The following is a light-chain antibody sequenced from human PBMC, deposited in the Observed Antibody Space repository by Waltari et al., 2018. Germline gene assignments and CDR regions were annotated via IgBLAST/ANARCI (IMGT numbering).Light chain of an antibody. Sequence: DIVMTQSPESLAVSLGERATITCKSSQSVLHSSNKKNYFAWYQQKPGQPPKLLIYWASTRKSGVPDRFSGSGSGTECALTISSLQAEYVAVCDCEEFQSHLRTFGQGTKVEI. V-gene: IGKV4-1*01. J-gene: IGKJ1*01. CDR2: WAS. CDR1: QSVLHSSNKKNY. CDR3: EEFQSHLRT.